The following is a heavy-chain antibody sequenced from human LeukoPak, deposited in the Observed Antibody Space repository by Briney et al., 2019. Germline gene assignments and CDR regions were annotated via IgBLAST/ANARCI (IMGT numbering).Heavy chain of an antibody. D-gene: IGHD2-2*01. J-gene: IGHJ6*03. Sequence: ASVRVSCKASGYTFTSYGISWVRQAPGQGLEWMGWISAYNGNTNYAQKLQGRVTMTTDTSTSTAYMELRSLRSDDTAVYYCARDCSSSTSCSRWDYYYYYMDVWGKGTTATISS. CDR1: GYTFTSYG. V-gene: IGHV1-18*01. CDR2: ISAYNGNT. CDR3: ARDCSSSTSCSRWDYYYYYMDV.